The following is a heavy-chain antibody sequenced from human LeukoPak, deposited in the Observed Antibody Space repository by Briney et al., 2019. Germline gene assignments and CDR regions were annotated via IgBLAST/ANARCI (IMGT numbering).Heavy chain of an antibody. J-gene: IGHJ5*02. CDR1: GGTFSSYA. CDR2: IIPIFGTT. CDR3: ARDYDFWSGYYMCNWFDP. V-gene: IGHV1-69*06. D-gene: IGHD3-3*01. Sequence: SVKVSCKASGGTFSSYAISWVRQAPGQGLEWMGGIIPIFGTTNYAQKFQDRVTITADKSTSTAYMELRSLRSDDTAVYYCARDYDFWSGYYMCNWFDPWGQGTLVTVSS.